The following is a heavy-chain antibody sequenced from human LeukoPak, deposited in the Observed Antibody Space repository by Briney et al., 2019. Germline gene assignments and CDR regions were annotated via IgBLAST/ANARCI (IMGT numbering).Heavy chain of an antibody. Sequence: PSETLSLTCTVSGVSISSGTYYWNWIRQPAGKGLEWIGRIYTSGSTNYNPSLKSRVTISVDTSKNQFSLKLSSVIAADTAVYYCAREPGKVFYDSSGYYFVYWGQGTLVTVSS. CDR1: GVSISSGTYY. V-gene: IGHV4-61*02. D-gene: IGHD3-22*01. J-gene: IGHJ4*02. CDR3: AREPGKVFYDSSGYYFVY. CDR2: IYTSGST.